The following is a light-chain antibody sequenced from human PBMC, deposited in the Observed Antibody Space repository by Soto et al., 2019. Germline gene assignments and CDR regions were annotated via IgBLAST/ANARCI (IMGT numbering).Light chain of an antibody. CDR2: GAS. J-gene: IGKJ1*01. Sequence: ETVLTQSPGTPSLSPGDLATPSCRASQNVISNFLAWYQQIPGQAPRLLIYGASKRATGVPDRFSGSGSGTDFTLTISRLAPEDFAVYYCHQYGDSPQTFGQGTKVDIK. CDR3: HQYGDSPQT. V-gene: IGKV3-20*01. CDR1: QNVISNF.